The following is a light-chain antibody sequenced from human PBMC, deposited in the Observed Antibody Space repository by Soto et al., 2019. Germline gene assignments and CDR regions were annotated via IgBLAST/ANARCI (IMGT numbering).Light chain of an antibody. CDR3: MQALQTPIT. Sequence: DIVMTQSPLSLPVPPGEPSCISCRSSHTLLRSNGYNYLEWYLQKPGQSPRLLIYLGSNRASGVPDRFSGSGSGTDFTLKISRVEAEDVGVYYCMQALQTPITFGQGTRLEI. CDR2: LGS. CDR1: HTLLRSNGYNY. J-gene: IGKJ5*01. V-gene: IGKV2-28*01.